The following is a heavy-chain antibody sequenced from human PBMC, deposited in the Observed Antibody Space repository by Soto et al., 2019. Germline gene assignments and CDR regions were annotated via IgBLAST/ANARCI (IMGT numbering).Heavy chain of an antibody. D-gene: IGHD2-2*01. V-gene: IGHV1-3*01. J-gene: IGHJ6*03. Sequence: VASVKVSCKASGYTFTSYAMHWVRQAPGQRLEWMGWINAGNGNTKYSQKFQGRVTITRDTSASTAYMELSSLRSEDTAVYYCAREDCSSTSCEDYYYYYMDVWGKGTTVTVSS. CDR2: INAGNGNT. CDR1: GYTFTSYA. CDR3: AREDCSSTSCEDYYYYYMDV.